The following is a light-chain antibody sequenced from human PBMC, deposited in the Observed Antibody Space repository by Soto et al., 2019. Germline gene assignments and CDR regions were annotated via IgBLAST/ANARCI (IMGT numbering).Light chain of an antibody. V-gene: IGKV3-15*01. CDR1: QRVSRN. CDR3: QHYNNWPPGEP. CDR2: DES. J-gene: IGKJ1*01. Sequence: DIVMTQSPATLSVSPGERVTLSCRASQRVSRNLAWYQQKPGQAPRLLIYDESTRATGIPARFSGSGSGTEFTLTISSLQSEDCAVYYCQHYNNWPPGEPFGQGTKVEIK.